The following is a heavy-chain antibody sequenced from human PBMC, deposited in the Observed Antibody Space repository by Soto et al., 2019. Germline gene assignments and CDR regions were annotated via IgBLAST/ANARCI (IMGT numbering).Heavy chain of an antibody. CDR2: IWYYGSNK. J-gene: IGHJ6*02. CDR3: ARDLRKAMVRGVIILSNLNLDSHYGMDV. V-gene: IGHV3-33*01. CDR1: GFTFSSYG. D-gene: IGHD3-10*01. Sequence: SLRLSCAASGFTFSSYGMHWVRQAPGKWLEWVAVIWYYGSNKYYADSVKGRFTISRDNSKNTLYLQMNSLRAEDTAVYYCARDLRKAMVRGVIILSNLNLDSHYGMDVWGQGTTVTVSS.